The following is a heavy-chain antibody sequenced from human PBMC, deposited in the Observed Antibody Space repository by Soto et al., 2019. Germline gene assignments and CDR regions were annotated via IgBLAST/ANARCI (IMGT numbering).Heavy chain of an antibody. J-gene: IGHJ6*03. D-gene: IGHD3-10*01. CDR3: ASTMVRGVISGYYYMDV. CDR1: GGTFSSYT. CDR2: IIPILGIA. Sequence: QVQLVQSGAEVKKPGSSVKVSCKASGGTFSSYTISWVRQAPGQGLEWMGRIIPILGIANYAQKFQGRVTITADKSTSTYYMELSSLRSEDTAVYYCASTMVRGVISGYYYMDVWGKGTTVTVSS. V-gene: IGHV1-69*02.